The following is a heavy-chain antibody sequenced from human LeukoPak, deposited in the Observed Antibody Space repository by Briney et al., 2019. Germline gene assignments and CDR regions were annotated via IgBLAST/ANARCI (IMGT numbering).Heavy chain of an antibody. J-gene: IGHJ4*02. D-gene: IGHD6-19*01. CDR3: AKGNSRGYSSGSIPFDY. CDR1: GFTFSSYG. CDR2: IRYDGSNK. Sequence: GGSLRLSCAASGFTFSSYGMHWVRQAPGKGLEWVAFIRYDGSNKYYADSVKGRFTISRDNSKNTLYLQMNSLRAEDTAVYYCAKGNSRGYSSGSIPFDYWGQGTLVTVSS. V-gene: IGHV3-30*02.